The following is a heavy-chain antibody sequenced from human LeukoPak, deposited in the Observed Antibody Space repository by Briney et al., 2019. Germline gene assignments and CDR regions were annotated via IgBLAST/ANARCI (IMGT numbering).Heavy chain of an antibody. CDR1: GFTFSSYG. Sequence: GRSLRLSCAASGFTFSSYGMHWVRQAPGKGLEWVAVISYDGSNKYYADSVKGRFTISRDNSKNTLYLQMNSLRAEDTAVYYCAKLSGTTDYWGQGTLVTVSS. J-gene: IGHJ4*02. CDR2: ISYDGSNK. CDR3: AKLSGTTDY. V-gene: IGHV3-30*18. D-gene: IGHD1-1*01.